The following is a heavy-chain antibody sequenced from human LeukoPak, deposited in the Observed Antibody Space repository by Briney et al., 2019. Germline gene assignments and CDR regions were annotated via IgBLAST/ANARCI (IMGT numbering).Heavy chain of an antibody. V-gene: IGHV4-30-4*01. CDR1: GGSMSSGYNY. CDR3: ATRHHDYGDYSPFDY. Sequence: SQTLSLTCTVSGGSMSSGYNYGGWIRQPPGTGLEWIGYIYYSGSTYYNPSLKSRVTISVDTSKNQFSLKLSSVTAADTAVYYCATRHHDYGDYSPFDYWGQGTLVTVSS. J-gene: IGHJ4*02. D-gene: IGHD4-17*01. CDR2: IYYSGST.